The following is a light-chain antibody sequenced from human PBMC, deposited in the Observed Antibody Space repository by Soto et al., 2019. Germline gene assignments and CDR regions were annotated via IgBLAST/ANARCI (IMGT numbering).Light chain of an antibody. V-gene: IGKV1-5*03. CDR2: RAS. J-gene: IGKJ1*01. CDR1: QSIDTW. CDR3: QHYSNSSPWT. Sequence: DIQMTQSPSTLSASVGDRVTITCRASQSIDTWLAWFQQKPGKAPNVLIYRASSLKSGVPSRFSGSGSGTEFTLTISSLHPDDFATYYCQHYSNSSPWTFGQGTKVEIK.